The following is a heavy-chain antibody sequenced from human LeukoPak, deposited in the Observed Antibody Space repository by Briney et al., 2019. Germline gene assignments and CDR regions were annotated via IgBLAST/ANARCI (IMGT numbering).Heavy chain of an antibody. CDR2: INTNTGNP. D-gene: IGHD6-19*01. CDR1: GYTFTSYA. Sequence: ASVKVSCKASGYTFTSYAMNWVRQAPGQGLEWMGWINTNTGNPTYAQGFTGRFVFSLDTSVSTAYVQISSLKAEDTAIYYCARDRGSGSYDAFDIWGQGTMVTVSS. CDR3: ARDRGSGSYDAFDI. J-gene: IGHJ3*02. V-gene: IGHV7-4-1*02.